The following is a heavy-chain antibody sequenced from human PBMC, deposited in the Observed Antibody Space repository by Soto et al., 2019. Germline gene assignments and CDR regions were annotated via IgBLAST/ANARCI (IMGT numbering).Heavy chain of an antibody. Sequence: PGESLRLSSAASGFPFNKAWMNWVRQTPGKGLEWVGRIKSQTEGQTTDYPAPVKGRFTISRDDSKNTLYLQMNSLRAEDTAVYYCAKDSYYHDTSGYYIFDYWGQGT. V-gene: IGHV3-15*07. CDR2: IKSQTEGQTT. CDR1: GFPFNKAW. CDR3: AKDSYYHDTSGYYIFDY. D-gene: IGHD3-22*01. J-gene: IGHJ4*02.